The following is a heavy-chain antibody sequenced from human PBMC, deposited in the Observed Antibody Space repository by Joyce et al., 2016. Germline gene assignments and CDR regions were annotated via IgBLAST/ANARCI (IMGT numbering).Heavy chain of an antibody. CDR1: EFAFSSHA. CDR2: MSYDGSHQ. J-gene: IGHJ4*02. V-gene: IGHV3-30*03. D-gene: IGHD2-2*02. CDR3: TRSSRTGYTAGWPDFDY. Sequence: QVPLLESGGGVAQPGRSLRLSCAASEFAFSSHAMHWVRQAPGKGREWVAVMSYDGSHQYYADSVRGRFTISRDNSQNTLYLQMNSLRVEDTAVHYCTRSSRTGYTAGWPDFDYWGQGTLVTVSS.